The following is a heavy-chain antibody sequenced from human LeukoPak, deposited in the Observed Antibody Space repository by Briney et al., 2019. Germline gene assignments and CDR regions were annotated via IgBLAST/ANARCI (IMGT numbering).Heavy chain of an antibody. D-gene: IGHD1-26*01. CDR1: GGSISSSSHY. V-gene: IGHV4-39*07. Sequence: SETLSLTCTVSGGSISSSSHYWGWIRQPPGKGLECIGSIYYSGNTYYNPSLKSRVTISLDTSKNQFSLKLSSVTAADTAVYYCARAQFGGSYPLIDYWGQGTLVTVSS. J-gene: IGHJ4*02. CDR3: ARAQFGGSYPLIDY. CDR2: IYYSGNT.